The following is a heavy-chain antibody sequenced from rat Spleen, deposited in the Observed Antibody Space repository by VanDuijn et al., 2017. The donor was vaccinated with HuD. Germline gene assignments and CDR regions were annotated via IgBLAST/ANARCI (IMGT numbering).Heavy chain of an antibody. CDR1: GFTFNNYD. D-gene: IGHD4-3*01. V-gene: IGHV5S23*01. J-gene: IGHJ3*01. CDR3: ARQDTSGYSNWFTY. Sequence: EVQLVESGGGLVQPGRSLRLSCAGSGFTFNNYDMAWVRQTPTKGLEWVASISPSGGGTYYRDSVKGRFTVSRDNTRSTQFLQRDSLRSEDTATYYCARQDTSGYSNWFTYWGQGTLVTVSS. CDR2: ISPSGGGT.